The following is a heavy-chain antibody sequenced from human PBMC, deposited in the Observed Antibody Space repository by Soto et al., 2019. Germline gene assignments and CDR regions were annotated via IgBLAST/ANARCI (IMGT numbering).Heavy chain of an antibody. CDR1: GFAFSSYA. D-gene: IGHD3-10*01. V-gene: IGHV3-30-3*01. CDR3: ARDLSGSGD. CDR2: ISYDGSNK. Sequence: QVQLVESGGGVVQPGRSLRLSCAASGFAFSSYAMHWVRQAPGKGLEWVAVISYDGSNKYYADSVKGRFTISRVNSKNTLYLQMNSLRAEDTAVYYCARDLSGSGDWGQGTLVTVSS. J-gene: IGHJ4*02.